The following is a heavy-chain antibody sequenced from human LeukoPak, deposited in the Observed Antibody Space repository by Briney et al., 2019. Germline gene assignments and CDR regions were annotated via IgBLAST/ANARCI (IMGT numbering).Heavy chain of an antibody. Sequence: GRSLRLSCAASGFTFSSYSMNWVRQAPGKGLEWVSSINTRSYIYSADSVKGRFTISRDNDKKSVYLQMNSLRAEDTTVYYCAREGGYCYGASCRFFDSWGQGTLLTVSS. CDR2: INTRSYI. V-gene: IGHV3-21*01. CDR3: AREGGYCYGASCRFFDS. CDR1: GFTFSSYS. D-gene: IGHD2-15*01. J-gene: IGHJ4*02.